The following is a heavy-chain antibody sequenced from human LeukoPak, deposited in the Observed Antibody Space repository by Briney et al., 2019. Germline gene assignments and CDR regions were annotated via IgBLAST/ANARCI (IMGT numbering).Heavy chain of an antibody. Sequence: SETLSLTCTVSGGSISTYYWNWIRQPPGKGLEWIGYLYYSGSTNYNPSLKSRVTISVDTSKNQFSLKLSSVTAADTAVYYCVRSNNYGYYDYWGQGTLVTVSS. V-gene: IGHV4-59*01. J-gene: IGHJ4*02. CDR3: VRSNNYGYYDY. D-gene: IGHD5-18*01. CDR1: GGSISTYY. CDR2: LYYSGST.